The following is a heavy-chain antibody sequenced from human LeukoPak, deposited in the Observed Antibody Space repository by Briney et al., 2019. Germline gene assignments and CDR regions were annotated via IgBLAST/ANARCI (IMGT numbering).Heavy chain of an antibody. CDR1: GFTFSSYS. CDR2: ISSSSSYI. V-gene: IGHV3-21*01. Sequence: GGSLRLSCAASGFTFSSYSMNWDRQAPGKGLEWFSSISSSSSYIYYADSVKGRFTISRDNAKNSLYLQMNSLRAEDTAVYYCARISVAYCGGDCYSGFDPWGQGTLVTVSS. D-gene: IGHD2-21*02. J-gene: IGHJ5*02. CDR3: ARISVAYCGGDCYSGFDP.